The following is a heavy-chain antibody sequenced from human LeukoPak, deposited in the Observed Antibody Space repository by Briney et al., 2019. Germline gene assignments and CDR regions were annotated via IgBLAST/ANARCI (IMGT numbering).Heavy chain of an antibody. CDR3: ARSVAAAAFRYYYYMDV. CDR2: ISAYQGNT. CDR1: GYSFTSFG. J-gene: IGHJ6*03. Sequence: ASVKVSCKASGYSFTSFGMTWVRQAPGQGLEWMGWISAYQGNTNYAQKLQGRVTMTTDTSTSTAYMELRSLSSDDTAVYYCARSVAAAAFRYYYYMDVWGEGTTVTVPS. D-gene: IGHD6-25*01. V-gene: IGHV1-18*01.